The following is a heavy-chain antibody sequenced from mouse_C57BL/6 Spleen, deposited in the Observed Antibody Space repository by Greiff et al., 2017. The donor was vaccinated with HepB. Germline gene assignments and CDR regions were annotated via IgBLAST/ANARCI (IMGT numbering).Heavy chain of an antibody. CDR2: ISSGGDYI. V-gene: IGHV5-9-1*02. CDR3: TRGGYSLSAY. J-gene: IGHJ3*01. CDR1: GFTFSSYA. Sequence: EVKLVESGEGLVKPGGSLKLSCAASGFTFSSYAMSWVRQTPEKRLEWVAYISSGGDYIYYADTVKGRFTISRDNARNTLYLQMRSLKSEDTAMYYCTRGGYSLSAYWGQGTLVTVSA. D-gene: IGHD2-3*01.